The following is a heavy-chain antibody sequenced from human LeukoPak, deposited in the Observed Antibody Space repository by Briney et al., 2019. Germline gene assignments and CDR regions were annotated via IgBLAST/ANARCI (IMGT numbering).Heavy chain of an antibody. CDR2: ISRSGITI. CDR1: GFTFSSYE. D-gene: IGHD5-18*01. J-gene: IGHJ5*02. Sequence: GGSPKLPRAPSGFTFSSYEMILVRQDPGPGLERVSYISRSGITIYYADSGKVRFTISRDHANNSLYLQMNSLSAEDTAVYYCARDPSLRIQLWFKGGYNWFDPWGQGTLVTVSS. V-gene: IGHV3-48*03. CDR3: ARDPSLRIQLWFKGGYNWFDP.